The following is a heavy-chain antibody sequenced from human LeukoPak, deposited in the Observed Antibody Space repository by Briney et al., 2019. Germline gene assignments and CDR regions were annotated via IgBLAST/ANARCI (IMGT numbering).Heavy chain of an antibody. D-gene: IGHD2-15*01. CDR1: GFTFSSYA. CDR2: ISGSGGST. J-gene: IGHJ4*02. Sequence: PGGSLRLSCAASGFTFSSYAMSWVRQAPGKGLEWVSAISGSGGSTYYADSVKGRFTISRDNSKNTLYLQMNCLRAEDTAVYYCAKDQGPVVAATPDYWGQGTLVTVSS. V-gene: IGHV3-23*01. CDR3: AKDQGPVVAATPDY.